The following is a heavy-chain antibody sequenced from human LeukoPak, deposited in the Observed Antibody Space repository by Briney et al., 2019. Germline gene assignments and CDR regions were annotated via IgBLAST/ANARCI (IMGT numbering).Heavy chain of an antibody. CDR3: AREGGYFDFDY. V-gene: IGHV1-69*05. CDR2: ITPIFGTA. Sequence: GSSVKVSCKASGGTFSSYAISWVRQAPGQGLEWMGRITPIFGTANYAQKFQGRVTITTDESTSTAYMELSSLRSEDTAVYYCAREGGYFDFDYWGQGALVTVSS. CDR1: GGTFSSYA. D-gene: IGHD3-22*01. J-gene: IGHJ4*02.